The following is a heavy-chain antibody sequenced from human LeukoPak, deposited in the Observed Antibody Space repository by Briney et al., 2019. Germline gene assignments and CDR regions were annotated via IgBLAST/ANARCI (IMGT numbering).Heavy chain of an antibody. CDR1: GGSISSYY. CDR3: ARDRSGSYDY. D-gene: IGHD1-26*01. Sequence: SETLSLTCTVSGGSISSYYWSWIRQPPGKGLEWIGYIYYSGSTNYNPSLKSRVTISVDTSKNQFSLKLSSVTAADTAVYYCARDRSGSYDYWGQGTLVTVSS. J-gene: IGHJ4*02. V-gene: IGHV4-59*12. CDR2: IYYSGST.